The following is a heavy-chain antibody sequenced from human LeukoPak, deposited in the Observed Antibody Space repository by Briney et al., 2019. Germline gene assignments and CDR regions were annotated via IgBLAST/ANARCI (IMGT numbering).Heavy chain of an antibody. CDR2: IKSKTDGGTT. CDR1: GFTFSNAW. Sequence: SGGSLRLSCAASGFTFSNAWMSWVRQAPGKGLEWVGRIKSKTDGGTTDYAAPVKGRFTISRDDSKNTLYLQMNSLKTEDTAVYYCTTDSRSGPTSFDYWGQGTLVTVSS. D-gene: IGHD1-14*01. CDR3: TTDSRSGPTSFDY. J-gene: IGHJ4*02. V-gene: IGHV3-15*01.